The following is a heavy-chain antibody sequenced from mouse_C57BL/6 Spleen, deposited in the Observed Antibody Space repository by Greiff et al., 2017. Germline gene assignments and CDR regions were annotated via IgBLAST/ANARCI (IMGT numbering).Heavy chain of an antibody. Sequence: QVQLQQPGAELVKPGASVKMSCKASGYTFTSYWITWVKQRPGQGLEWIGDIYPGSGSTNYNEKFKSKATLTVDTSSSTAYMQLSSLTSEDSAVYYCARGTVVATRCFDYWGQGTTLTVSS. CDR2: IYPGSGST. V-gene: IGHV1-55*01. D-gene: IGHD1-1*01. CDR3: ARGTVVATRCFDY. J-gene: IGHJ2*01. CDR1: GYTFTSYW.